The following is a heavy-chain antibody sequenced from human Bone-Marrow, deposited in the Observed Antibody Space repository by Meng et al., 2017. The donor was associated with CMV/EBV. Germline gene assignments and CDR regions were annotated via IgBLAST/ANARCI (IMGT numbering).Heavy chain of an antibody. J-gene: IGHJ6*02. Sequence: GGSLRLSCAASGFTFSSYGMHWVRQAPGKGRGWVAVIWYDGSNKYYADSVKGRFTISRDNSKNTLYLQMNSLRAEYTAVYYCAREPSRGMDVWGQGTTVTVSS. V-gene: IGHV3-33*01. CDR3: AREPSRGMDV. CDR2: IWYDGSNK. CDR1: GFTFSSYG.